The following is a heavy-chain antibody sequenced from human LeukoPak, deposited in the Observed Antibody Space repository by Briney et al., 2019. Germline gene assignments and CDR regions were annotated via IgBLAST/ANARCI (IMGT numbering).Heavy chain of an antibody. J-gene: IGHJ4*02. Sequence: SETLSLTCTVSGGSIRSSYYYWGWIRQPPGKGLEWIGSIYDSGSTYYNPSLKSRVTISVDTSKNQFSLKLNSVTAADTAVYYCARGSAKGWSGSVVWGQGTLVTVSS. CDR1: GGSIRSSYYY. CDR3: ARGSAKGWSGSVV. CDR2: IYDSGST. V-gene: IGHV4-39*01. D-gene: IGHD3-10*01.